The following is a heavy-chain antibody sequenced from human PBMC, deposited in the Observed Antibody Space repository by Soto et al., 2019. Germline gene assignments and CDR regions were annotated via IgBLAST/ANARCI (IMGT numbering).Heavy chain of an antibody. CDR3: AHRVLRTVFGLVTTTAIYFDF. J-gene: IGHJ4*02. Sequence: QITLNESGPTLVRPTEPLTLTCIFSGFSLTTTGVRVGWIRQSPGKAPEWLALIYWDDDKRYSASLKSRLTITKDTSKNQVVLTVSDLDPTDTATDYCAHRVLRTVFGLVTTTAIYFDFWGQGTPVAVSS. V-gene: IGHV2-5*02. CDR2: IYWDDDK. D-gene: IGHD3-3*01. CDR1: GFSLTTTGVR.